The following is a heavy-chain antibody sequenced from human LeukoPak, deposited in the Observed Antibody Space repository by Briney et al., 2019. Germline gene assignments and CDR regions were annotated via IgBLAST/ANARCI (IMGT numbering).Heavy chain of an antibody. Sequence: PSETLSLTCTVSGGSISSYYWSWIRQPPGKGLEWIGYIYYIGSTNYNPSLKSRVTISVDTSKDQFSLKLSSVTAADTAVYYCARRPLWEGFDVWGQGTMVTVSS. CDR1: GGSISSYY. CDR2: IYYIGST. V-gene: IGHV4-59*08. CDR3: ARRPLWEGFDV. J-gene: IGHJ3*01. D-gene: IGHD1-26*01.